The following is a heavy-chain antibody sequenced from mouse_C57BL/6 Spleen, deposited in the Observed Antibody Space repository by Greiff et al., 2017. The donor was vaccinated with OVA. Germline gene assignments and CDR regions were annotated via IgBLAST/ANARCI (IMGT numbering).Heavy chain of an antibody. CDR2: ISSGSSTI. J-gene: IGHJ3*01. Sequence: EVKLVESGGGLVKPGGSLKLSCAASGFTFSDYGMHWVRQAPEKGLEWVAYISSGSSTIYYADTVKGRFTISRDNAKNTLFLQMTSLRSEDTAMYYCARGHYYGSSYGFAYWGQGTLVTVSA. CDR3: ARGHYYGSSYGFAY. D-gene: IGHD1-1*01. V-gene: IGHV5-17*01. CDR1: GFTFSDYG.